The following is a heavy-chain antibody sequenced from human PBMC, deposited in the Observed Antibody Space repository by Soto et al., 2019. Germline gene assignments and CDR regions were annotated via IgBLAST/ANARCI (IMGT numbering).Heavy chain of an antibody. D-gene: IGHD2-2*01. Sequence: LRLSCAASGFTFSSYGMHWVRQAPGKGLEWVAVISYDGSNKYYADSVKGRFTISGDNSKNTLYLQMNSLRAEDAAVYYCAKDLRRCSSTRCSTRYYGIDVCGQGTTVTVYS. CDR3: AKDLRRCSSTRCSTRYYGIDV. CDR1: GFTFSSYG. CDR2: ISYDGSNK. J-gene: IGHJ6*02. V-gene: IGHV3-30*18.